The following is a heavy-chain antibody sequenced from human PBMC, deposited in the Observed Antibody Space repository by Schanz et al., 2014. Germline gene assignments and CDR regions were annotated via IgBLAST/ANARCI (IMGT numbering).Heavy chain of an antibody. CDR1: GFSFSSYA. J-gene: IGHJ4*02. CDR3: ARDRRNADLDY. CDR2: ISGSGAST. D-gene: IGHD1-1*01. Sequence: EVQLVESGGGVVQPGRSLRLSCATSGFSFSSYAINWVRQAPGKGLEWVSGISGSGASTYYADSVKGRFTISRDNAKNSLYLEMNSLRAEDTALYYCARDRRNADLDYWGQGTLVTVSS. V-gene: IGHV3-23*04.